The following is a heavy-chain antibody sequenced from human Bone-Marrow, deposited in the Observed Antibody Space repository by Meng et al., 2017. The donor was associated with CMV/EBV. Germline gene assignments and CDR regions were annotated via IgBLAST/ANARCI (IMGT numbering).Heavy chain of an antibody. CDR2: ISSSGSTI. D-gene: IGHD6-6*01. J-gene: IGHJ4*02. V-gene: IGHV3-11*01. Sequence: GESLKISCAASGFTFSDYYMSWIRQAPGKGLEWVSYISSSGSTIYYADSVKGRFTISRDNAKNSLYLQMNSLRAEDTAVYYCARDLRYSSSIAYWGQGQRVTGYS. CDR1: GFTFSDYY. CDR3: ARDLRYSSSIAY.